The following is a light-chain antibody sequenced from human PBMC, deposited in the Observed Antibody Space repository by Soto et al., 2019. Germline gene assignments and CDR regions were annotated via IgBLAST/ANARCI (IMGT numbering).Light chain of an antibody. J-gene: IGKJ4*01. CDR2: DAF. CDR3: QQYNNWPPLT. V-gene: IGKV3-15*01. CDR1: QSVGNK. Sequence: EVVMTQSPATLSVSPGERATLSCRASQSVGNKLAWYQQKPGQAPRLLIFDAFTRATGIPARFSGSGSGIEFTLFISSLQSEDFAVYCCQQYNNWPPLTFGGGTKVEI.